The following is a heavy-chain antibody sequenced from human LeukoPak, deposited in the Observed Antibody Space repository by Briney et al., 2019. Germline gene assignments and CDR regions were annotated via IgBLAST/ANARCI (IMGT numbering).Heavy chain of an antibody. CDR1: GFTFSSYS. J-gene: IGHJ5*02. CDR3: ARGYYGSGRSWFDP. CDR2: ISSSSSTI. V-gene: IGHV3-48*01. D-gene: IGHD3-10*01. Sequence: GGSLRLSCAASGFTFSSYSMNWVRQAPGKGLEWVSYISSSSSTINYADSVKGRFTISRDNAKNSLHLQMNSLRAEDTAVYCCARGYYGSGRSWFDPWGQGTLVTVSS.